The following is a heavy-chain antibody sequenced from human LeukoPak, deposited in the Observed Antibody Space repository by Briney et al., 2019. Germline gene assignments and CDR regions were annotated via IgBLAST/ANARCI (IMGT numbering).Heavy chain of an antibody. Sequence: GGSLRLSCAASGLTFSSYAMSWVRQAPGKGLEWVSAISGSGGSTYCADSVKGRFTISRDNSKNTLYLQMNSLRAEDTAVYYCAKERYYYGSGSLSYYFDYWGQGTLVTVSS. CDR2: ISGSGGST. CDR1: GLTFSSYA. V-gene: IGHV3-23*01. CDR3: AKERYYYGSGSLSYYFDY. J-gene: IGHJ4*02. D-gene: IGHD3-10*01.